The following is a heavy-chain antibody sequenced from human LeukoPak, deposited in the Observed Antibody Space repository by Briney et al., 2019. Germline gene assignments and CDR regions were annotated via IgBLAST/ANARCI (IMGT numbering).Heavy chain of an antibody. CDR2: ISAHNGNT. V-gene: IGHV1-18*01. Sequence: ASVKVSCKASGYTFTNYGISWVRQAPGQGLEWMGWISAHNGNTDYAQKFQGRVTMTTDTSTSTAYMELRSLRSDDRAVYYCARDPYIGSSGPTGWFDPWGQGTWSPSPQ. J-gene: IGHJ5*02. D-gene: IGHD6-19*01. CDR3: ARDPYIGSSGPTGWFDP. CDR1: GYTFTNYG.